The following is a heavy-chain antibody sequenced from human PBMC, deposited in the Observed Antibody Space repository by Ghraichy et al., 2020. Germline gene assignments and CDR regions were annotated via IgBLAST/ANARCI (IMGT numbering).Heavy chain of an antibody. CDR2: ISHDTSNK. CDR1: GFTFSTFG. Sequence: GGSLRLSCAASGFTFSTFGMHWVRQAPGKGLEWVAAISHDTSNKYHAESVKGRFTISRDNSENTLHLQMNSLRAEDTAVYYCAKRGATRSGLDYWGQGTLVTVSS. D-gene: IGHD1-26*01. V-gene: IGHV3-30*18. CDR3: AKRGATRSGLDY. J-gene: IGHJ4*02.